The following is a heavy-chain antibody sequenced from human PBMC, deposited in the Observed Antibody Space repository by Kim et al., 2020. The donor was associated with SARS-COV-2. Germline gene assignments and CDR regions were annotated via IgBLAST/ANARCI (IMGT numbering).Heavy chain of an antibody. Sequence: ASVKVSCKASGYTFTGYYMHWVRQAPGQGLEWMGWINPNSGGTNYAQKFQGWVTMTRDTSISTAYMELSRLRSDDTAVYYCARGVMGVGSYWSWYFDYWGQGTLVTVSS. V-gene: IGHV1-2*04. J-gene: IGHJ4*02. CDR1: GYTFTGYY. D-gene: IGHD1-26*01. CDR3: ARGVMGVGSYWSWYFDY. CDR2: INPNSGGT.